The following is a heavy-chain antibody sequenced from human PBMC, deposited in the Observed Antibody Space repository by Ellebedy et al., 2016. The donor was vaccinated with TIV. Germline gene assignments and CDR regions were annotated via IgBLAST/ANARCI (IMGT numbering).Heavy chain of an antibody. CDR3: ARHYGDYGKDH. Sequence: GESLKISCAASGFTFSSYGMHWVRQAPGKGLEWVAVIWYDGSNKYYADSVKGRFTTSRDNSKNTLYLQMNSLRAEDTAVYYCARHYGDYGKDHWGQGTLVTVSS. CDR1: GFTFSSYG. J-gene: IGHJ4*02. V-gene: IGHV3-33*01. CDR2: IWYDGSNK. D-gene: IGHD4-17*01.